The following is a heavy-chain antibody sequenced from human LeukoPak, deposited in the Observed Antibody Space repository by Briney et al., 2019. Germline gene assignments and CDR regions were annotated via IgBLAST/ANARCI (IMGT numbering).Heavy chain of an antibody. CDR1: GYTFTGYY. CDR3: ARASRHGEKHWFDP. Sequence: GASVKVSCKASGYTFTGYYMHWVRQAPGQGLEWMGRINPNSGGTNYAQKFQGRVTMTRDTSISTAYMELSRLRSDDTAVYYCARASRHGEKHWFDPWGQGTPVTVSS. D-gene: IGHD4-17*01. V-gene: IGHV1-2*06. CDR2: INPNSGGT. J-gene: IGHJ5*02.